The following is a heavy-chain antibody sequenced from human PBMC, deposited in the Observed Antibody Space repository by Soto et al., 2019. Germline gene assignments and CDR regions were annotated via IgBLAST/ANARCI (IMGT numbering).Heavy chain of an antibody. CDR1: GFTFSSYG. Sequence: PGGSLRLSCAASGFTFSSYGMHWVRQAPGKGLEWVAVISYDGSNKYYADSVKGRFTISRDNSKNTLYLQMNSLRAEDTAVYYCAKDLYSGQQLINWFDPWGQGTLVTVSS. V-gene: IGHV3-30*18. D-gene: IGHD1-26*01. J-gene: IGHJ5*02. CDR2: ISYDGSNK. CDR3: AKDLYSGQQLINWFDP.